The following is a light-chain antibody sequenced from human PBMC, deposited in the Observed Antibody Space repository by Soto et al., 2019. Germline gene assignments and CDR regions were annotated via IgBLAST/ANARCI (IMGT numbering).Light chain of an antibody. V-gene: IGKV1-39*01. Sequence: DIQMTQSLSSLSAFVGDRVTLTCRASQTISMYLNWYQQKPGKAPILLISAASSLQTGVPSRFNGSGSGTDFTLTISSLQPEDCATYYCQQSYSTPPLTFGGGTKVDIK. J-gene: IGKJ4*01. CDR1: QTISMY. CDR3: QQSYSTPPLT. CDR2: AAS.